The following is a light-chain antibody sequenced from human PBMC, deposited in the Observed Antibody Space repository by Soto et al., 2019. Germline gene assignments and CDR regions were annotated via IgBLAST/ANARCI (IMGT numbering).Light chain of an antibody. CDR1: QSVSSSF. Sequence: EIVLTQSPGTLSLSPGERATLSCRASQSVSSSFLAWYQQKPGQAPRLLIYGASSSATGIPDRFSGSGSGTDFTLTISRLETEDFAVYYCQQYDSSPWTFGQGTKVEIK. CDR2: GAS. CDR3: QQYDSSPWT. J-gene: IGKJ1*01. V-gene: IGKV3-20*01.